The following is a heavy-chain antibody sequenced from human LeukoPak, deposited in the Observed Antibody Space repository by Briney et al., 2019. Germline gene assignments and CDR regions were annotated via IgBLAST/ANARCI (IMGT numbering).Heavy chain of an antibody. J-gene: IGHJ6*02. D-gene: IGHD3-22*01. Sequence: QLGGSLRLSCAASGFTSSGYAVHWVRQGPGKGLDWVAVISFDGSDQYYADSVKGRFTISRDNSQNTVSLHMNSLKTEDMAVYFCARLSRSGATYFYYGMDVWGQGTTVIVTS. CDR2: ISFDGSDQ. CDR1: GFTSSGYA. V-gene: IGHV3-30*04. CDR3: ARLSRSGATYFYYGMDV.